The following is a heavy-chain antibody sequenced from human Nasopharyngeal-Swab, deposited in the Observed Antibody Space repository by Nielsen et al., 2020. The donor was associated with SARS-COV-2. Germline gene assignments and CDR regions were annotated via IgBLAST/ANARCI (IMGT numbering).Heavy chain of an antibody. J-gene: IGHJ5*02. CDR2: ISYDGSNK. Sequence: GESLKISCAASGFTFSSYGMHWVRQAPGKGLEWMAVISYDGSNKYYADSVKGRFTISRDNSKNTLYLQMNSLRAEDTAVYYCARPLYDYIWGSYRNNWFDSWGQGTLVTVS. CDR1: GFTFSSYG. V-gene: IGHV3-30*03. D-gene: IGHD3-16*02. CDR3: ARPLYDYIWGSYRNNWFDS.